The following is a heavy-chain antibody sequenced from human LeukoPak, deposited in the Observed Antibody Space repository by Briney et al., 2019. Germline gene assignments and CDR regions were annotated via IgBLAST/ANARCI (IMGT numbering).Heavy chain of an antibody. CDR2: ISAYNGNT. CDR3: ARASSSQLLWFGELIDY. D-gene: IGHD3-10*01. V-gene: IGHV1-18*01. J-gene: IGHJ4*02. Sequence: ASVKVSYKASGYTFTSYGISWVRQAPGQGLEWMGWISAYNGNTNYAQKLQGRVTMTTDTSTSTAYMELRSLRSDDTAVYYCARASSSQLLWFGELIDYWGQGTLVTVSS. CDR1: GYTFTSYG.